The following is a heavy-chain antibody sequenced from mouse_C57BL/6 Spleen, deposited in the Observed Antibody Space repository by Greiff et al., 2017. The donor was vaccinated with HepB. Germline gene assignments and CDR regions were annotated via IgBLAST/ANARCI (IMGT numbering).Heavy chain of an antibody. V-gene: IGHV5-6*01. CDR1: GFTFSSYG. Sequence: EVHLVESGGDLVKPGGSLKLSCAASGFTFSSYGMSWVRQTPDKRLEWVATISSGGSYTYYPDSVKGRFTISRDNAKNTLYLQMSSLKSEDTAMYYCARRRVVAHFDYWGQGTTLTVSS. CDR2: ISSGGSYT. J-gene: IGHJ2*01. D-gene: IGHD1-1*01. CDR3: ARRRVVAHFDY.